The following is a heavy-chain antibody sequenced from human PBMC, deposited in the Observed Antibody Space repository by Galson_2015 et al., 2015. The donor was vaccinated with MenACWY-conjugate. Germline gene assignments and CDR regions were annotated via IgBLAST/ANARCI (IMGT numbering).Heavy chain of an antibody. CDR3: ARSVGMTSVYDQ. CDR1: GYSFTSHW. CDR2: VYPGDSDT. D-gene: IGHD4-11*01. V-gene: IGHV5-51*01. J-gene: IGHJ5*02. Sequence: SGAEVKKPGESLKISCKASGYSFTSHWIARVRQMPGKGLEWMGIVYPGDSDTRYSPSFQGQVTISADKSISTAYLQWTSLKPSDTAMYYCARSVGMTSVYDQWGQGTLVTVSS.